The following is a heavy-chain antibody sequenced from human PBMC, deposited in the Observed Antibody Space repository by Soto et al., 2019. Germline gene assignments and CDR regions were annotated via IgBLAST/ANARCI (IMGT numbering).Heavy chain of an antibody. Sequence: SETLSLTCTVSGGSISSSSYYWGWIRQHPGKGLEWIGYIYYSGSTYYNPSLKSRVTISVDTSKNQFSLKLSSVTAADTAVYYCARAPLLDYWGQGTLVTVSS. CDR2: IYYSGST. J-gene: IGHJ4*02. CDR3: ARAPLLDY. V-gene: IGHV4-31*03. CDR1: GGSISSSSYY.